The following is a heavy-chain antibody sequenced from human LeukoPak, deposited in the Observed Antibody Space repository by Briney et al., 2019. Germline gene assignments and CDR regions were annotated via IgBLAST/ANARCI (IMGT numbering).Heavy chain of an antibody. CDR3: TKRVKYGGTWDHFAD. V-gene: IGHV3-23*01. CDR1: GFTFDNYR. J-gene: IGHJ4*02. CDR2: INADGGNT. Sequence: PGGSLRLSCAASGFTFDNYRMSWVSQAPGKGLEWVSTINADGGNTYYADSVKSLFTISRDNSKSTLILKMNSLRVEDKALYYCTKRVKYGGTWDHFADWGQGTLVTVSS. D-gene: IGHD1-26*01.